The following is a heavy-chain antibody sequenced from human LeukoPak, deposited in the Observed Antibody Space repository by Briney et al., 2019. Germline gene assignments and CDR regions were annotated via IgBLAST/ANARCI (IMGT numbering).Heavy chain of an antibody. D-gene: IGHD6-19*01. CDR2: MYYSGST. V-gene: IGHV4-31*03. CDR1: GGSISSGGYY. Sequence: PSETLSLTCTVSGGSISSGGYYWSWIRQHPGKGLEWIGYMYYSGSTYYNPSLKSRVTISVDTSKNQFSLKLSSVTAADTAVYYCARDRDIAVAGTRYYYYGMDVWGKGATVTVSS. J-gene: IGHJ6*04. CDR3: ARDRDIAVAGTRYYYYGMDV.